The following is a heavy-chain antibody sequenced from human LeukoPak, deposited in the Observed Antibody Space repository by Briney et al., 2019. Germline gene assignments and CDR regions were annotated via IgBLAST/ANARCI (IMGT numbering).Heavy chain of an antibody. Sequence: KPSETLSLTCTVSGGSISSSSYYWGWIRQPPGKGLEWIRSIYYSGSTYYNPPLKSRVTISVDTSKNQFSLKLSSVTAADTAVYYCARHGSVPAAIDYWGQGTLVTVSS. J-gene: IGHJ4*02. V-gene: IGHV4-39*01. D-gene: IGHD2-2*01. CDR3: ARHGSVPAAIDY. CDR2: IYYSGST. CDR1: GGSISSSSYY.